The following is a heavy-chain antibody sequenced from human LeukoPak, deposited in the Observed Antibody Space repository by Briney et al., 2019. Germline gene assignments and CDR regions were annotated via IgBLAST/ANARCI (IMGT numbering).Heavy chain of an antibody. V-gene: IGHV3-21*01. CDR1: GFTFSNYN. J-gene: IGHJ4*02. CDR3: ARQVHSAWRYYFDY. CDR2: ITSSSTYI. D-gene: IGHD6-19*01. Sequence: GGSLRLSCAASGFTFSNYNMNWVRQAPGKGLEWVSSITSSSTYIYYADSVKGRFTISRDNAKNSLYLQMNSLRAEDTAVYYCARQVHSAWRYYFDYWGQGALGTVSS.